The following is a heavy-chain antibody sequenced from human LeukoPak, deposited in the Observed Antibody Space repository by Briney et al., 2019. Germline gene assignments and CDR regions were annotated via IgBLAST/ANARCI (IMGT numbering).Heavy chain of an antibody. CDR3: ARVSGITMIVVLQSDAFDI. V-gene: IGHV4-61*02. CDR1: GGSISSKSYY. CDR2: IYASGST. D-gene: IGHD3-22*01. J-gene: IGHJ3*02. Sequence: SETLSLTCTVSGGSISSKSYYWSWIRQLAGKGLEWIGRIYASGSTDYNPSLKSRVTISVDTSKNQFSLKLSSVTAADTAVYYCARVSGITMIVVLQSDAFDIWGQGTMVTVSS.